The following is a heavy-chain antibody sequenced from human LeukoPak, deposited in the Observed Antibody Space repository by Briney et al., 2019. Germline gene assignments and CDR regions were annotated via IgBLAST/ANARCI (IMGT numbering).Heavy chain of an antibody. V-gene: IGHV1-18*01. Sequence: ASVKVSCKASGYTFTSYGISWVRQAPGQGLEWMGWISAYNGNTNYAQKLQGRVTMTTDTSTSTAYMELRSLRSDDTAVYYCARPEVAATGGSIYFDYWGQGTLVTVSS. CDR1: GYTFTSYG. CDR2: ISAYNGNT. D-gene: IGHD2-15*01. CDR3: ARPEVAATGGSIYFDY. J-gene: IGHJ4*02.